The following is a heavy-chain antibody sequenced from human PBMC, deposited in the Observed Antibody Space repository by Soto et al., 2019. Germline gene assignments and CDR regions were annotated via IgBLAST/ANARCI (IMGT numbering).Heavy chain of an antibody. D-gene: IGHD3-22*01. Sequence: QLQLQESGPGLVKPSETLSLTCTVSGDSIISSNYYWDWIRKSPGKDLEWIGTIYYSGSTIYNPSLESRVTISIDTSKNHFSLELSSVTAADTAVYYCASRGTSIGPHFYGLDVWGQGTTVTVSS. J-gene: IGHJ6*02. CDR1: GDSIISSNYY. V-gene: IGHV4-39*02. CDR3: ASRGTSIGPHFYGLDV. CDR2: IYYSGST.